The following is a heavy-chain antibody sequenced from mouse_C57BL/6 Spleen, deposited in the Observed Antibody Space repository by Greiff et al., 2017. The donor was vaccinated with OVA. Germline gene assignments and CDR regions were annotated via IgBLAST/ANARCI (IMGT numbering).Heavy chain of an antibody. CDR1: GYTFTSYW. D-gene: IGHD2-1*01. Sequence: QVQLQQPGTELVKPGASVKLSCKASGYTFTSYWMHWVKQRPGQGLEWIGNINPSNGGTNYNEKFKSKATLTVDKSSSTSHMQLISLTSEDSAVYSCARCIYYGNYAYAMDDWGQGTSVTVSS. CDR3: ARCIYYGNYAYAMDD. J-gene: IGHJ4*01. CDR2: INPSNGGT. V-gene: IGHV1-53*01.